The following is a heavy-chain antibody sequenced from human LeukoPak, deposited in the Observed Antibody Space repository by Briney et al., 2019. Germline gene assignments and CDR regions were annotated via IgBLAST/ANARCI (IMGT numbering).Heavy chain of an antibody. D-gene: IGHD3-22*01. V-gene: IGHV4-31*03. J-gene: IGHJ5*02. CDR3: ARAANYDSSGYPLLWFDP. Sequence: SETLSLTCTVSGGSISSGGYYWSWIRQHPGKGLEWIGYIYYSGSTYYNPSLKSRATISVDTSKNQFSLKLSSVTAADTAVYYCARAANYDSSGYPLLWFDPWGQGTLVTVSS. CDR2: IYYSGST. CDR1: GGSISSGGYY.